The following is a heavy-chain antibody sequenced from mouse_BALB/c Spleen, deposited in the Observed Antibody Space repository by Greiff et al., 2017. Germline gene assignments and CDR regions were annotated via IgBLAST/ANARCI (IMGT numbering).Heavy chain of an antibody. D-gene: IGHD1-1*01. Sequence: DVKLVESGGGLVKPGGSLKLSCAASGFTFSSYTMSWVRQTPEKRLEWVATISSGGSYTYYPDSVKGRFTISRDNAKNTLYLQMSSLKSEDTAMYYCTRESSYEAMDYWGQGTSVTVSS. J-gene: IGHJ4*01. CDR1: GFTFSSYT. CDR2: ISSGGSYT. V-gene: IGHV5-6-4*01. CDR3: TRESSYEAMDY.